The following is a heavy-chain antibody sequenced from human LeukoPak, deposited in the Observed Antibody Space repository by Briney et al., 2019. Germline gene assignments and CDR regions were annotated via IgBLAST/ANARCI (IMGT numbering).Heavy chain of an antibody. CDR2: MYYSGIT. V-gene: IGHV4-39*01. CDR1: GVSISSSNYY. D-gene: IGHD1-26*01. CDR3: ARHRYSGSYYFDY. Sequence: SETLSLTCTVSGVSISSSNYYWGWIRQPPGKGLECIGSMYYSGITYYNPSLKSRVTISVDTSQNQFSLKLSSVTAADTAIYYCARHRYSGSYYFDYWGQGTLVTVSS. J-gene: IGHJ4*02.